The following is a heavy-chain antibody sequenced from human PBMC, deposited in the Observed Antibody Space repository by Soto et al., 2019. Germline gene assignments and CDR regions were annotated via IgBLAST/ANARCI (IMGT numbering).Heavy chain of an antibody. CDR2: IGRRSDI. D-gene: IGHD2-21*02. Sequence: GSLRLSCEASGFSFSTYSMHWVRQAPGRGLEWVSSIGRRSDIYYADSVKGRFTISRDNAKNSVSLQMNSLRDEDTAVYYCAREETAWPLAYGLDVWGQGTTVTVSS. J-gene: IGHJ6*02. CDR1: GFSFSTYS. V-gene: IGHV3-21*01. CDR3: AREETAWPLAYGLDV.